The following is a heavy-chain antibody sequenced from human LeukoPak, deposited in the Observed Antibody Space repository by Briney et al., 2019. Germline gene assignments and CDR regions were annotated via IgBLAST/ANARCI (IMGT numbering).Heavy chain of an antibody. CDR2: INHSGST. D-gene: IGHD3-22*01. V-gene: IGHV4-34*01. J-gene: IGHJ4*02. CDR3: AREKTYYDSIGNYYGGVFDY. CDR1: GFTFSSYA. Sequence: PGGSLRLSCAASGFTFSSYAMSWVRQAPGKGLEWIGEINHSGSTNYNPSLKSRVTISLDTSKNQFSLKLTSVTAADTAVYYCAREKTYYDSIGNYYGGVFDYWGQGTLVTVSS.